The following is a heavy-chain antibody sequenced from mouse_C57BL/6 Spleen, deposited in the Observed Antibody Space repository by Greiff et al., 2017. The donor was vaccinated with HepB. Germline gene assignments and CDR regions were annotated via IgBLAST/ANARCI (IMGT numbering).Heavy chain of an antibody. Sequence: VKLLESGAELVKPGASVKISCKASGYAFSSYWMNWVKQRPGKGLEWIGQIYPGDGDTNYNGKFKGKATLTADKSSSTAYMQLSSLTSEDSAVYFCARGYDGYYYAMDYWGQGTSVTVSS. J-gene: IGHJ4*01. CDR1: GYAFSSYW. CDR3: ARGYDGYYYAMDY. CDR2: IYPGDGDT. V-gene: IGHV1-80*01. D-gene: IGHD2-2*01.